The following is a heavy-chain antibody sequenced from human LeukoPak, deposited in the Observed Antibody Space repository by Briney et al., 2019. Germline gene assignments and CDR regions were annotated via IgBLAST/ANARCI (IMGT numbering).Heavy chain of an antibody. CDR2: IKSKTDGGTT. J-gene: IGHJ5*01. CDR3: TTVATAAGMKDS. D-gene: IGHD6-13*01. Sequence: GGSLRLSCATAGFIVSNAWMSWVRQAPGKGLEWVGRIKSKTDGGTTDYAAPVKGRFTISRDDSKNTLYLQMNSLKTEDTAVYYCTTVATAAGMKDSWGQGTLVTVSS. CDR1: GFIVSNAW. V-gene: IGHV3-15*01.